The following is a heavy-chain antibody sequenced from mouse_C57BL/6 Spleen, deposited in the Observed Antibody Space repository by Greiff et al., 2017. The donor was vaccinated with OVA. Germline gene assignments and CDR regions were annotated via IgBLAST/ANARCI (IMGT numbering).Heavy chain of an antibody. J-gene: IGHJ2*01. CDR3: ARGDVGCC. Sequence: EVKVVESGGGLVKPGGSLKLSCAASGFTFSDYGMHWVRQAPEKGLEWVAYISSGSSTIYYADTVKGRFTISRDNAKNTLFLQMTSLRSEDAAMYYCARGDVGCCWGQGTTLTVSS. CDR1: GFTFSDYG. CDR2: ISSGSSTI. D-gene: IGHD3-3*01. V-gene: IGHV5-17*01.